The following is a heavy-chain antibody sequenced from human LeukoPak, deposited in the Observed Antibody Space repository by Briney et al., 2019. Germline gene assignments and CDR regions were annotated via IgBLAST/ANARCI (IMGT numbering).Heavy chain of an antibody. D-gene: IGHD3-3*01. J-gene: IGHJ4*02. Sequence: GGSLRLSCAASGFTFSSYAMSWVRQAPGKGLEWVSAISGSGGSTYYADSVKGRFTISRDNSKNTLYLQMNSLRAEDTAVYYCAKDAPIFGVVNYYLDYWGQGTLVTVSS. CDR2: ISGSGGST. CDR1: GFTFSSYA. CDR3: AKDAPIFGVVNYYLDY. V-gene: IGHV3-23*01.